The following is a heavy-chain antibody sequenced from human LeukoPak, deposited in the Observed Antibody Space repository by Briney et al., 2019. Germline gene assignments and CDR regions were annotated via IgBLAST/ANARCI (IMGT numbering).Heavy chain of an antibody. CDR3: AREDRYSSGWYYFDY. J-gene: IGHJ4*02. CDR2: IRSKAKSYAT. Sequence: GGSLRLSCAASGFTFSGSAMHWVRQASGKGLEWVGRIRSKAKSYATAYAASVKGRFTISRDDSKNTAYLQMNSLKTEDTAVYYCAREDRYSSGWYYFDYWGQGTLVTVSS. CDR1: GFTFSGSA. D-gene: IGHD6-19*01. V-gene: IGHV3-73*01.